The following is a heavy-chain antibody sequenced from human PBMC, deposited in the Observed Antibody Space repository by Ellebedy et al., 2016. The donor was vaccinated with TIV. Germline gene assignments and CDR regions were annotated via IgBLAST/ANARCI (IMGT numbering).Heavy chain of an antibody. CDR3: AREYYYGSGSPSMDV. D-gene: IGHD3-10*01. V-gene: IGHV4-59*01. J-gene: IGHJ6*02. Sequence: MPSETLSLTCTVSGGSISSYYWSWIRQPPGKGLEWIGYIYYSGSTNYNPSLKSRVTISVDTSKNQFSLKLSSVTAADTAVYYCAREYYYGSGSPSMDVWGQGTTVTVSS. CDR1: GGSISSYY. CDR2: IYYSGST.